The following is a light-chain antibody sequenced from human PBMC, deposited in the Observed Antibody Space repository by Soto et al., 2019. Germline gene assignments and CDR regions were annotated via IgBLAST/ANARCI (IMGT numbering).Light chain of an antibody. CDR2: GPS. CDR3: QQYNDWPWT. V-gene: IGKV3-15*01. Sequence: EIVMTQSPATLSMSPGERVTLSCRASQSVTTSLAWYQQKPGQAPRLLVYGPSTRATGIPARFSASGSGTDFTLTISSLQSEDFAVYYCQQYNDWPWTVGQGTRVDIK. J-gene: IGKJ1*01. CDR1: QSVTTS.